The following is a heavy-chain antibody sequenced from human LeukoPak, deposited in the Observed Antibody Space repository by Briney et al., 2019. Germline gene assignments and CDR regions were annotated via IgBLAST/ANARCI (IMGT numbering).Heavy chain of an antibody. CDR3: AKDRCSNGIGCYYYYMDV. J-gene: IGHJ6*03. D-gene: IGHD2-8*01. CDR2: IQYDGSNE. V-gene: IGHV3-30*18. CDR1: GFTFSSYG. Sequence: GRSLRLSCAASGFTFSSYGMHWVRQAPGKGLEWVAYIQYDGSNEQFADYVKGRFSISRDSSKNILDLQVNSLRAEDPAVYYCAKDRCSNGIGCYYYYMDVWGKGTTVTISS.